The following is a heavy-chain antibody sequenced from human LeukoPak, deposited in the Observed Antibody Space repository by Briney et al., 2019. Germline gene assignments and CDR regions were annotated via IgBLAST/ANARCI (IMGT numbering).Heavy chain of an antibody. J-gene: IGHJ4*02. Sequence: PSETLSLTCTVSGGSINSYYWSWIRQPPGKGLEWIGYIYYSGSTNYNPSLKSRVTISVDTSKNQFSLKLSSVTAADTAVYYCASSIAVARFDYWGQGTLVTVSS. V-gene: IGHV4-59*01. D-gene: IGHD6-19*01. CDR2: IYYSGST. CDR1: GGSINSYY. CDR3: ASSIAVARFDY.